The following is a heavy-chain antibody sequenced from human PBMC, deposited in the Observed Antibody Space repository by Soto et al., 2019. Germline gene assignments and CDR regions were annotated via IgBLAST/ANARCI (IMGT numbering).Heavy chain of an antibody. CDR3: AGERYFDWLVNYYYYGMDV. J-gene: IGHJ6*02. V-gene: IGHV4-34*01. CDR1: GGSFSGYY. CDR2: FNHSGST. D-gene: IGHD3-9*01. Sequence: SETLSLTCAVYGGSFSGYYWSWIRQPPGKGLEWIGEFNHSGSTNYNPSPKSRVTISVDTSKNQFSLKLSSVTAADTAVYYCAGERYFDWLVNYYYYGMDVWGQGTTVTVSS.